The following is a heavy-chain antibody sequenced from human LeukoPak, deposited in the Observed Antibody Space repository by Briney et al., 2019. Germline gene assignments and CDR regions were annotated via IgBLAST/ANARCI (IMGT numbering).Heavy chain of an antibody. J-gene: IGHJ1*01. V-gene: IGHV3-74*01. CDR1: GFTFSSYW. CDR2: INGDGSST. D-gene: IGHD2-21*02. Sequence: GGSLRLSCAASGFTFSSYWMHWVRQAPGKGLVWVSRINGDGSSTNYADPVKGRVTISRDNAKNRLYLQMNSLRAEDTAMYYCVSVVTARFEYFQRWGQGTLVTVSS. CDR3: VSVVTARFEYFQR.